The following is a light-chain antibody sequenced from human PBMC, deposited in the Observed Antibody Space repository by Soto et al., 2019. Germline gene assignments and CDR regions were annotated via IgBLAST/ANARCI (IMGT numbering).Light chain of an antibody. V-gene: IGLV1-44*01. CDR3: AAWDDSLNGVV. CDR2: SNN. J-gene: IGLJ2*01. Sequence: QSVLTQPPSASGTPGQRVTISCSGSSSNIGSNTVNWYQQLPGTAPKLLIYSNNQRPSGVPDRFSGSKSGTSASLAINGLQYEDEADYYCAAWDDSLNGVVFGGGTKLTVL. CDR1: SSNIGSNT.